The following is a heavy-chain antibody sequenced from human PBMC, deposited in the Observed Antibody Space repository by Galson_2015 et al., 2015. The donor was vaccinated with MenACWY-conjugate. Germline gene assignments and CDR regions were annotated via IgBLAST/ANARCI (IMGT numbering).Heavy chain of an antibody. CDR1: GGTFRTYA. CDR2: IVPILDLA. J-gene: IGHJ4*02. V-gene: IGHV1-69*04. Sequence: SVKVSCKASGGTFRTYAFSWVRQAPGQGLEWMGRIVPILDLANSAQKFQGRLTITADKSSNTVFMDLRSLRSDDTAVYFCARALRSGSSPSPAQAIYYVDYWGLGTLVTVSS. D-gene: IGHD5-12*01. CDR3: ARALRSGSSPSPAQAIYYVDY.